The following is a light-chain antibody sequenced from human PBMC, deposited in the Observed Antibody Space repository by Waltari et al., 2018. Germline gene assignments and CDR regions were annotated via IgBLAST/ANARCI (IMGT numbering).Light chain of an antibody. CDR1: QSVSTN. V-gene: IGKV3-11*01. Sequence: IVLTQSTATLSLSPGAIATLSCRASQSVSTNLAWYQQRPGQAPRLLIYEASNRATGIPVRFSGGGSGTDFTLTISSLEPEDIGVYYCQQRSDWPSITFGQGTRLEIK. CDR2: EAS. CDR3: QQRSDWPSIT. J-gene: IGKJ5*01.